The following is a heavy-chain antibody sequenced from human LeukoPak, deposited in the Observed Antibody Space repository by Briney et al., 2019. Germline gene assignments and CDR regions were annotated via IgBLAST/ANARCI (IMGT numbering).Heavy chain of an antibody. CDR3: ARLLGSALDP. CDR2: IWYDGSKK. CDR1: GFTFSSHG. Sequence: GGSLRLSCKASGFTFSSHGMNWVRQAPGKGLEWVAVIWYDGSKKYYADPVKGRFTISRDNSKNTVDLQMNSLRVEDTAVYYCARLLGSALDPWGQGTLVTVSS. V-gene: IGHV3-33*01. D-gene: IGHD2-21*01. J-gene: IGHJ5*02.